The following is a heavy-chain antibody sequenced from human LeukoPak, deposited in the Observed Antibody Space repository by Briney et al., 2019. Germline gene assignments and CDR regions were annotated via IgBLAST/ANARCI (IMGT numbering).Heavy chain of an antibody. D-gene: IGHD2-15*01. CDR3: AKMNARYCSGGSCYFSYFDY. CDR2: ISGSGGNT. J-gene: IGHJ4*02. Sequence: PGGSLRLSCAASGFTFSSYAMSWVRQAPGKGLEWVSAISGSGGNTYYADSVKGRFTISRDNSKNTLYLQMNSLRAEDTAVYYCAKMNARYCSGGSCYFSYFDYWGQGTLVTVSS. V-gene: IGHV3-23*01. CDR1: GFTFSSYA.